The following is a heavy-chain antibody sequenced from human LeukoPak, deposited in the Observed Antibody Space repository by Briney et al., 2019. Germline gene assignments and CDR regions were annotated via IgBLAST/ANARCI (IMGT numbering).Heavy chain of an antibody. J-gene: IGHJ4*02. V-gene: IGHV1-3*01. CDR3: ARDYPPGVSDSSGYGPSDY. D-gene: IGHD3-22*01. Sequence: ASVKVSCKASGYSFTSYGMHWVRQAPGQRLEWMGWINACNGHTKYSQKFQGRVTMTRDTSTSTVYMELSSLRSEDTAVYYCARDYPPGVSDSSGYGPSDYWGQGTLVTVSS. CDR1: GYSFTSYG. CDR2: INACNGHT.